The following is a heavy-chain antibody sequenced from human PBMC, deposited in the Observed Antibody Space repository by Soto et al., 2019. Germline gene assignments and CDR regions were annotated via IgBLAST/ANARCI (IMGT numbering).Heavy chain of an antibody. Sequence: GGSLRLSCAASGVTVSSNYMSWVRQAPGKGLEWVSVIYSGGSTYYADSVKGGFTISRDNSKNTLYLQMNSLRAEDTAVYYCARHGYNYGGGYFDYWGQGTLVTVSS. CDR2: IYSGGST. J-gene: IGHJ4*02. D-gene: IGHD5-18*01. V-gene: IGHV3-66*04. CDR3: ARHGYNYGGGYFDY. CDR1: GVTVSSNY.